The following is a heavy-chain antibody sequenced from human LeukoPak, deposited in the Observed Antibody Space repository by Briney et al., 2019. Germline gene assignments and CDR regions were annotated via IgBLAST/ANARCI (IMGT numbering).Heavy chain of an antibody. CDR3: VRGPRYYDDSGFHYGVFDI. J-gene: IGHJ3*02. D-gene: IGHD3-22*01. V-gene: IGHV3-53*01. Sequence: EGSLRLSCAASEVTVTSNYMSWVRQAPGKGLQWVSVIYPGGDIYYADSVKGRFIISRDNSKNTLSLQMSSLTADDTAVYYCVRGPRYYDDSGFHYGVFDIWGQGTVVTVSS. CDR2: IYPGGDI. CDR1: EVTVTSNY.